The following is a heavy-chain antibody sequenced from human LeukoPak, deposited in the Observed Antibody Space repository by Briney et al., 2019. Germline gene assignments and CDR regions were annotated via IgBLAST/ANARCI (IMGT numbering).Heavy chain of an antibody. CDR1: GGSISGYY. CDR2: IYYSGST. Sequence: SETLSLTCTVSGGSISGYYWSWIRQPPGKGLEWIGYIYYSGSTNYNPSLKSRVTISVDTSKNQFSLKLSSVTAADTAVYYCARSDCSGGSCYPPYFDYWGQGTLVTVSS. D-gene: IGHD2-15*01. J-gene: IGHJ4*02. V-gene: IGHV4-59*08. CDR3: ARSDCSGGSCYPPYFDY.